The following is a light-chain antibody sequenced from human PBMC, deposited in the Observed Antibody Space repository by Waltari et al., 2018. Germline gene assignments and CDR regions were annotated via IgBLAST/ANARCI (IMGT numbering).Light chain of an antibody. J-gene: IGLJ2*01. CDR2: AVS. CDR1: NNDLGDYNF. V-gene: IGLV2-8*01. CDR3: SSYGGRYNLI. Sequence: QSALTQPPSASGSPGHAVTIACTVTNNDLGDYNFVSWYQQHTGKAPNLMIYAVSKRPSGVPDRFSCYKSGYTASLTVSGLQDEDEAEYYCSSYGGRYNLIFGGGTKLTVL.